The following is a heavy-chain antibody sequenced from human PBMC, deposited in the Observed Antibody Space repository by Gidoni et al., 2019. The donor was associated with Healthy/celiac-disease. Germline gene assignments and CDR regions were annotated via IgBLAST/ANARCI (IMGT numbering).Heavy chain of an antibody. D-gene: IGHD5-18*01. V-gene: IGHV3-23*01. Sequence: EVHLLESGGGLVQPGGSLRLSCAASGFTFRSYAMSWVRQAPGKGLEWVSAISGSGGSTYYADSVKGRFTISRDNSKNTLYLQMNSLSAEDTAVYYCANRRGYSYGYGYWGQGTLVTVSS. CDR3: ANRRGYSYGYGY. CDR2: ISGSGGST. CDR1: GFTFRSYA. J-gene: IGHJ4*02.